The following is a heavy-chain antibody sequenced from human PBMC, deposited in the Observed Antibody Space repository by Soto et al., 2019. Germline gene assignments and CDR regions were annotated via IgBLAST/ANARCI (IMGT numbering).Heavy chain of an antibody. CDR2: INPSGGST. D-gene: IGHD6-13*01. CDR3: ARDGGSWYYGMDV. CDR1: GYTFTSYY. J-gene: IGHJ6*02. Sequence: QVQLVQSGAEVKKPGASVKVSCKASGYTFTSYYMHWVRQAPGQGLEWMGIINPSGGSTSYAQKFQRRVSMTMDTSTSTVYIELSSLRSEDTSVYYCARDGGSWYYGMDVWGQGTTVTVSS. V-gene: IGHV1-46*03.